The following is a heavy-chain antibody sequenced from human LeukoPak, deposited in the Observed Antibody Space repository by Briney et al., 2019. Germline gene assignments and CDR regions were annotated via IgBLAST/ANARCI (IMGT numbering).Heavy chain of an antibody. CDR1: GGSVNSGSYY. D-gene: IGHD1-26*01. CDR2: IYYSGST. J-gene: IGHJ4*02. CDR3: ARAAYSGSYHSDY. Sequence: SETLSLTCTVPGGSVNSGSYYWNWIRQPPGKGLEWIGYIYYSGSTNYNPSLKSRVTISVDTSKNQFSLKLSSVTAADTAVYYCARAAYSGSYHSDYWGQGTLVTVSS. V-gene: IGHV4-61*01.